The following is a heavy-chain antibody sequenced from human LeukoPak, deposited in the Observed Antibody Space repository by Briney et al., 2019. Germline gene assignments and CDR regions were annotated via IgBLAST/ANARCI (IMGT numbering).Heavy chain of an antibody. CDR2: IYYSGST. V-gene: IGHV4-59*01. J-gene: IGHJ4*02. D-gene: IGHD3-22*01. CDR1: GGSISSYY. Sequence: PSETLSLTCTVSGGSISSYYWSWIRQPPGKGLEWIGYIYYSGSTNYNPSLKSRVTISVDTSKNQFSLRLSSVTAADAAVYYCARVTGYMIEDYFDYWGQGTLVTVSS. CDR3: ARVTGYMIEDYFDY.